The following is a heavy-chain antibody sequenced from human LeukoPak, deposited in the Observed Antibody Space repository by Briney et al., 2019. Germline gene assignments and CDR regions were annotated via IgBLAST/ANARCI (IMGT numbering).Heavy chain of an antibody. CDR3: AKISPGSVDY. V-gene: IGHV4-59*01. J-gene: IGHJ4*02. Sequence: PSETLSLTCTASGGSISSYHWSWIRQPPGKGLEWIGYIYYSGSTNYNPSLKSRVTISVDTSKNQFSLKLSSVTAADTAVYYCAKISPGSVDYWGQGTLVTVSS. CDR1: GGSISSYH. D-gene: IGHD2/OR15-2a*01. CDR2: IYYSGST.